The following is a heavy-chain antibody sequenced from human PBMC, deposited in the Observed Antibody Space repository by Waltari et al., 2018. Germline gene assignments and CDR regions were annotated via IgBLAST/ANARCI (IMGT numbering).Heavy chain of an antibody. J-gene: IGHJ3*02. CDR3: ARATYYYDNSGRGAFDI. CDR2: IKQDGSEK. CDR1: GFSFTGYW. V-gene: IGHV3-7*01. Sequence: EGQLVESGGGFVQPGGSLRLSCEASGFSFTGYWMSWVRQAPGKGLEWVANIKQDGSEKNYVDSVKGRFTVSRYNAKKSLFLEMNSLRGEDTAVYYCARATYYYDNSGRGAFDIWGQGTRVTVSS. D-gene: IGHD3-22*01.